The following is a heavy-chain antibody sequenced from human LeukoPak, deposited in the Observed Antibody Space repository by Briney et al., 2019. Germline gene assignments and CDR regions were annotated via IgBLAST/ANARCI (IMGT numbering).Heavy chain of an antibody. V-gene: IGHV4-59*01. CDR1: GGSISGYY. CDR3: ARESFYDYGDGSQYFYYMDV. J-gene: IGHJ6*03. Sequence: SETLSLTCIVSGGSISGYYWSWIRQPPGKGLEWIGSIYYSGSTDYNPSLKSRVIISVDTSKNQFSLSLISVTAADTAVYYCARESFYDYGDGSQYFYYMDVWGKGTSVTVSS. D-gene: IGHD4-17*01. CDR2: IYYSGST.